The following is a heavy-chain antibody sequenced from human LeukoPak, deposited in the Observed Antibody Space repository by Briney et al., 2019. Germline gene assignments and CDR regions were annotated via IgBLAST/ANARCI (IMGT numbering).Heavy chain of an antibody. Sequence: GGSLRLSCAASGFTFSSYAMHWVRQAPGKGLEWVAVISYDGSNKYYADSVKGRFTISRDNSKNTLYLQMNSLRAEDTAVYYCAREVSMASWAPYYYYYYGMDVWGQGTTVTVSS. CDR1: GFTFSSYA. CDR3: AREVSMASWAPYYYYYYGMDV. V-gene: IGHV3-30-3*01. J-gene: IGHJ6*02. D-gene: IGHD5/OR15-5a*01. CDR2: ISYDGSNK.